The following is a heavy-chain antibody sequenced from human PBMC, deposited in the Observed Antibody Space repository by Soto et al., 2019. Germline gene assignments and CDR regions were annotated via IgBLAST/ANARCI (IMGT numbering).Heavy chain of an antibody. CDR2: ISGSGRIT. Sequence: GGSLRLSCAASGFTFSSYAMSWVRRAPGKGLEWVSGISGSGRITKYADSVKGRFIISRDNFKNTLFLQMNSLRAEYTAVYYCAKDVHYDIVTGIEYFHDWAQGTLVTVSS. J-gene: IGHJ1*01. CDR1: GFTFSSYA. V-gene: IGHV3-23*01. CDR3: AKDVHYDIVTGIEYFHD. D-gene: IGHD3-9*01.